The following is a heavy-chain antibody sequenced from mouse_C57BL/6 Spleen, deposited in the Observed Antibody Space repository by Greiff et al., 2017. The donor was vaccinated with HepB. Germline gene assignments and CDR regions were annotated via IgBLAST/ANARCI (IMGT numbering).Heavy chain of an antibody. CDR2: ISGGGGNT. J-gene: IGHJ2*01. D-gene: IGHD2-5*01. Sequence: EVKVVESGGGLVKPGGSLKLSCAASGFTFSSYTMSWVRQTPEKRLEWVATISGGGGNTYYPDSVKGRFTISRDNAKNTLYLQMSSLRSEDTALYYCARRAYYSNPYYFDYWGQGTTLTVSS. CDR1: GFTFSSYT. CDR3: ARRAYYSNPYYFDY. V-gene: IGHV5-9*01.